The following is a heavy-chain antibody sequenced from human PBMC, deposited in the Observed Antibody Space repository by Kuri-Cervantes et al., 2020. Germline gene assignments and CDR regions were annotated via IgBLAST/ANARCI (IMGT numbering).Heavy chain of an antibody. CDR2: INPSGGST. CDR1: GYTFTSYY. D-gene: IGHD5-12*01. V-gene: IGHV1-46*01. Sequence: ASVKVSCKASGYTFTSYYMHWVRQAPGQGLEWMGIINPSGGSTSYAQKFQGRVTMTRDTSTSTVYMELSSLRSEDTAVYYCARDGPKSSGGYEHTYYYYGMDVWGQGNPGHRLL. J-gene: IGHJ6*02. CDR3: ARDGPKSSGGYEHTYYYYGMDV.